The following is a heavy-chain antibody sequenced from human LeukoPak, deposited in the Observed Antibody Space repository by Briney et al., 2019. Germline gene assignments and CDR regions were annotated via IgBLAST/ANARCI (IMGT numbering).Heavy chain of an antibody. D-gene: IGHD1-26*01. CDR1: GDSISNNNYY. J-gene: IGHJ4*02. Sequence: SETLSLTCTVSGDSISNNNYYWGWIRQPPGKGLERIGSFTYGGGTYYNPSLKSRVTVSVDTSKNQFSLKVTSVTAADTAVYYCARRSSNPVGAIDYWGQGALVIVSS. CDR3: ARRSSNPVGAIDY. CDR2: FTYGGGT. V-gene: IGHV4-39*01.